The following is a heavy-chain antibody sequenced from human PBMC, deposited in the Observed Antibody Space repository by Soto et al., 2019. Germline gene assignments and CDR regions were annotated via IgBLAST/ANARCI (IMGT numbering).Heavy chain of an antibody. CDR2: IIPIFGTA. CDR1: GGTFSSYA. J-gene: IGHJ6*02. Sequence: SVKVSCKASGGTFSSYAISWVRQAPGQGLEWMGGIIPIFGTANYAQKFQGRVTITADESTSTAYMELSSLRSEDTAVYYCARVAFSHRSSPPHGMDVWGQGTTVTVSS. CDR3: ARVAFSHRSSPPHGMDV. D-gene: IGHD3-3*02. V-gene: IGHV1-69*13.